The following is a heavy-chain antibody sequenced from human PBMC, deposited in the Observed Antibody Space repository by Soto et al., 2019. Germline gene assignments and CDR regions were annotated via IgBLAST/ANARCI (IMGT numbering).Heavy chain of an antibody. V-gene: IGHV5-51*01. J-gene: IGHJ3*02. Sequence: PGESLKISCKGSGYSFTSYWIGWVRQMPGKGLEWMGIIYPGDSDTRYSPSFQGQVTISADKSISTAYLQWSSLKASDTAVYYCARRYCSSTSCYLNAFDIWGQGTMVTVSS. CDR3: ARRYCSSTSCYLNAFDI. CDR1: GYSFTSYW. D-gene: IGHD2-2*01. CDR2: IYPGDSDT.